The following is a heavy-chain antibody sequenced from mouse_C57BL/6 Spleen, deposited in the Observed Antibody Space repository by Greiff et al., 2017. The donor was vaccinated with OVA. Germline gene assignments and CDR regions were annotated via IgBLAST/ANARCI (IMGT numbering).Heavy chain of an antibody. CDR1: GFSLTSYG. Sequence: VKLVESGPGLVQPSQSLSITCTVSGFSLTSYGVHWVRQSPGKGLEWLGVIWSGGSTDYNAAFISRLSISKDNSKSQVFFKMNSLQADDTAIYYCASNYEVAWFAYWGQGTLVTVSA. D-gene: IGHD1-1*01. CDR3: ASNYEVAWFAY. V-gene: IGHV2-2*01. CDR2: IWSGGST. J-gene: IGHJ3*01.